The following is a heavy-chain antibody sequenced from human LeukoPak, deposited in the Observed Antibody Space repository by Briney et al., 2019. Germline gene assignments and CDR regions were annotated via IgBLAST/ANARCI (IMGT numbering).Heavy chain of an antibody. Sequence: SETLSLTCTVPGGSISSYYWSWIRQPPGKGLEWIGYIYYSGSTNYSPSLKSRVTISVDTSKKQFSLKLSSVTAADTAVYYCARGNWAYYFDSWGQGTLVTVSS. CDR3: ARGNWAYYFDS. V-gene: IGHV4-59*01. J-gene: IGHJ4*02. CDR1: GGSISSYY. CDR2: IYYSGST. D-gene: IGHD7-27*01.